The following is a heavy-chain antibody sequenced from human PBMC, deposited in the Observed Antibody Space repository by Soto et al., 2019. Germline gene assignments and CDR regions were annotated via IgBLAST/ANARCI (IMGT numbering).Heavy chain of an antibody. D-gene: IGHD1-26*01. J-gene: IGHJ4*02. V-gene: IGHV3-23*01. CDR1: GFTFSSNA. Sequence: GGSLRLSCAASGFTFSSNAMNWVRQSPGMGLEWVSVITSGGGSTLYADSVKGRFTISRDNSKNTLYLQINNLRAEDTAIYYCAKASGGSYPGSRIFDSWGQGIRVTVSS. CDR2: ITSGGGST. CDR3: AKASGGSYPGSRIFDS.